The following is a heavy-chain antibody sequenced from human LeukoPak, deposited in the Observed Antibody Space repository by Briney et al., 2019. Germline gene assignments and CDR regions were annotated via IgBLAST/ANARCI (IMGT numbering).Heavy chain of an antibody. J-gene: IGHJ4*02. CDR1: GFTLSSFW. CDR3: AKDLLANYDIFAVGY. V-gene: IGHV3-7*03. D-gene: IGHD3-9*01. Sequence: GGSLRLSCAASGFTLSSFWMGWGRQAPGKGLEWVASIKQDGSEKYYVDSVKGRFTISRDNAKNSLYLQMNSLRAEDTAVYYCAKDLLANYDIFAVGYWGQGTLVTVSS. CDR2: IKQDGSEK.